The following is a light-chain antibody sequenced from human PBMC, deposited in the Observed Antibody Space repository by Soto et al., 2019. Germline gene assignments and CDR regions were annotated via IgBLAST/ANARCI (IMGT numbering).Light chain of an antibody. Sequence: DIQMTQSPSSLSASVGDRVTITCRASQTINTYLNWYQQKPGKAPKLLIHAASSLQSGVPSRFSGSGSGTEFTLTINSLQPDDSATYYCQQYQSYPWTFGQGTKVDIK. J-gene: IGKJ1*01. V-gene: IGKV1-39*01. CDR1: QTINTY. CDR3: QQYQSYPWT. CDR2: AAS.